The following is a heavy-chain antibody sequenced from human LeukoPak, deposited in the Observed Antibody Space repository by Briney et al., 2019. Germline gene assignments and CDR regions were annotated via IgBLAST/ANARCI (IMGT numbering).Heavy chain of an antibody. Sequence: PGGSLRLSCAASGFTFSSYTMSWVRQAPGKGLEWVSGVSGSGGNIHYADSVKGRFTISRDNAKNSLYLQMNSLRAEDTAVYYCARDTPPSSRWGQGTLVTVSS. J-gene: IGHJ4*02. V-gene: IGHV3-21*01. CDR2: VSGSGGNI. CDR3: ARDTPPSSR. CDR1: GFTFSSYT.